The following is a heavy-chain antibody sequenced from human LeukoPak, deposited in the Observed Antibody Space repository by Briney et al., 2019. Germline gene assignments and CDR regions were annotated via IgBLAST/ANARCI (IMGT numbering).Heavy chain of an antibody. CDR1: GGSINSGGYY. V-gene: IGHV4-30-4*01. D-gene: IGHD3-16*01. CDR3: ARDRGGYLDY. Sequence: SETLSLTCTVSGGSINSGGYYWSWIRQPPGKGLEWIGYIYYSGSTYYNPSLKSRVTISVDTSKNQFSLKLSSVTAADTAVYYCARDRGGYLDYWGQGTLVTVSS. J-gene: IGHJ4*02. CDR2: IYYSGST.